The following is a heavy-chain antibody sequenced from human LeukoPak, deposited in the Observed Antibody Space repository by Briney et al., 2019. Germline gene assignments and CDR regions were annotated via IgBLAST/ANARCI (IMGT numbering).Heavy chain of an antibody. V-gene: IGHV3-9*01. CDR1: GFTFDDYA. J-gene: IGHJ4*02. Sequence: GGSLRLSCAASGFTFDDYAMHWVRQAPGEGLEWVSGISWNSGSIGYADSVKGRFTISRDNAKDSLYLQMNSLRAEDTALYYCAKDISGYDRGGFDYWGQGTLVTVSS. CDR3: AKDISGYDRGGFDY. CDR2: ISWNSGSI. D-gene: IGHD5-12*01.